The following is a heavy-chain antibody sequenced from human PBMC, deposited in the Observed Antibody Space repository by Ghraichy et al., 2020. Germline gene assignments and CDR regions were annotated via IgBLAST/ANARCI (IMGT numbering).Heavy chain of an antibody. J-gene: IGHJ4*02. CDR3: ARSGYGANLFL. CDR1: GGSISSYY. Sequence: SETLSLTCTDSGGSISSYYWSWIRQPPGKGLEWIGYIYYSGNTNYNPSLKSRVTMSVDTSMNQISLQLTSVTAADTAFYYCARSGYGANLFLWGRGTLVTVSS. CDR2: IYYSGNT. D-gene: IGHD4-23*01. V-gene: IGHV4-59*08.